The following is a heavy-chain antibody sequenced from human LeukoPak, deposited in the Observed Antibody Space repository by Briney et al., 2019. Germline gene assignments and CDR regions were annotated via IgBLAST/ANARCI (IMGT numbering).Heavy chain of an antibody. J-gene: IGHJ4*02. CDR3: ARDGGSEQYYFDQ. Sequence: PSETLSLTCTVSGGSISSSSSYWGWIRQPPGKGLEWIGSIYYSGSTYYNPSLKSRVTISVDKSKNQVSLKLNSVTAADTAMYYCARDGGSEQYYFDQWGQGTLVTVS. V-gene: IGHV4-39*07. CDR1: GGSISSSSSY. CDR2: IYYSGST. D-gene: IGHD1/OR15-1a*01.